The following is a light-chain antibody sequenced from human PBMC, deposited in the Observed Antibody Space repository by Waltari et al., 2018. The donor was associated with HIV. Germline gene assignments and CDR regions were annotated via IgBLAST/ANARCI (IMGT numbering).Light chain of an antibody. J-gene: IGKJ1*01. CDR3: QQYGSSPRT. CDR2: GAS. V-gene: IGKV3-20*01. Sequence: VLPPSPASLSFSPGDTATLSCRARQSGSSRYLAWYQQKPGQAPKLLIYGASSRATGIPDRFSGSGSGTDFTLTISRLEPEDFAVYYCQQYGSSPRTFGQGTKVEIK. CDR1: QSGSSRY.